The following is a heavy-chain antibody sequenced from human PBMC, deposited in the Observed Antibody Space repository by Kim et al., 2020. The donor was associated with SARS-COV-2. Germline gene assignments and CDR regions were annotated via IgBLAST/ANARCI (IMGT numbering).Heavy chain of an antibody. J-gene: IGHJ2*01. CDR2: ISASGATP. Sequence: GGSLRLSCAASGFTFSSYAMSWVRQAPEKGLEWVSGISASGATPYYADSVKGRFTISRDNSKNTLYLQMNSLRAEDTAVYSCAKVNDYGDYLHWYFDLWG. V-gene: IGHV3-23*01. CDR3: AKVNDYGDYLHWYFDL. CDR1: GFTFSSYA. D-gene: IGHD4-17*01.